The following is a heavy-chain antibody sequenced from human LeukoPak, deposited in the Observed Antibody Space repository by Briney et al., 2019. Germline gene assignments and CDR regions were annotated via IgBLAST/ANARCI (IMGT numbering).Heavy chain of an antibody. D-gene: IGHD3-22*01. CDR3: ARDAYYYDTSGYYSSDQ. Sequence: SETLSLTCTVSGGSISSYYWSWIRQPAGKGLEWIGRIYTSGDTYYNPSLKSRVTMSIDTSKNQFSLKLSSVTAADTAVYYCARDAYYYDTSGYYSSDQWGQGTLVTVSS. CDR1: GGSISSYY. CDR2: IYTSGDT. V-gene: IGHV4-4*07. J-gene: IGHJ4*02.